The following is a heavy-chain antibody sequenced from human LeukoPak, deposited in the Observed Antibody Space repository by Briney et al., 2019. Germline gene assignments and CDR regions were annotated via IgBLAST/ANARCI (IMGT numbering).Heavy chain of an antibody. Sequence: GASVKVSCKASVYTFTSYGISWVRQAPGQGLELMGWISAYNGNTNYAQKLQGRVTMTTDTSTSTAYMELRSLRSDDTAVYYCAREMPASIAVAGTLGIWGQGTLVTVSS. D-gene: IGHD6-19*01. CDR2: ISAYNGNT. J-gene: IGHJ4*02. CDR1: VYTFTSYG. CDR3: AREMPASIAVAGTLGI. V-gene: IGHV1-18*01.